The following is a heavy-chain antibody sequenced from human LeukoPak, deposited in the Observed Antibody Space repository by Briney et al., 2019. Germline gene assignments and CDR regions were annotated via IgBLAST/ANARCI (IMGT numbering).Heavy chain of an antibody. CDR3: AKDKHYYGSGSYGPFDY. J-gene: IGHJ4*02. Sequence: GGSLRLSCAASGFTFSSYAMSWVRQAPGKGLEWVSAISGSGGSTYYADSVKGRFTISRGNSKNTLYLQMNSLRAEDTAVYYCAKDKHYYGSGSYGPFDYWGQGTLVTVSS. D-gene: IGHD3-10*01. CDR1: GFTFSSYA. V-gene: IGHV3-23*01. CDR2: ISGSGGST.